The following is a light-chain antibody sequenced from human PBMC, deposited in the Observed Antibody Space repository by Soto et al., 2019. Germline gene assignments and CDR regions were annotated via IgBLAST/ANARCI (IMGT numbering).Light chain of an antibody. Sequence: TGTSSDVGAYNSVSWYQQHPGRAPKLMIHDVSDRPSGVSNRFSGSKSGNTASLTISGLQAEDEADYYCRSYTRSSTYVFGTGTKVTVL. V-gene: IGLV2-14*03. J-gene: IGLJ1*01. CDR1: SSDVGAYNS. CDR2: DVS. CDR3: RSYTRSSTYV.